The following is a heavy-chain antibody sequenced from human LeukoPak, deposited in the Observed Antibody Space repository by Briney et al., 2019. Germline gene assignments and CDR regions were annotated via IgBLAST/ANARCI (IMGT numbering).Heavy chain of an antibody. CDR2: IKQDGSEK. CDR1: GFTFSSYW. J-gene: IGHJ5*02. D-gene: IGHD2-21*01. V-gene: IGHV3-7*01. Sequence: GGSLRLSCAASGFTFSSYWMNWVRQAPGKGLEWVANIKQDGSEKYYVDSVKGRFIISRDNAKNSLYLQMNSLRAEDTAVYYCARDGVEFYNWFDPWGQGALVTVSS. CDR3: ARDGVEFYNWFDP.